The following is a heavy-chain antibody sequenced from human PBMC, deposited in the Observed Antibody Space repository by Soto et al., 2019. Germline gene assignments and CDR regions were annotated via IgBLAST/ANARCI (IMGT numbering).Heavy chain of an antibody. CDR3: AGDLRDGGYSLDY. V-gene: IGHV3-33*01. Sequence: QVQLVESGGGVVKPGRSLRLSCAASGFTFSSYGMHWVRQAPGKGLEWVAVIWYDGSNKYYADSVKGRFTISRDNSKNTLYLQMNSMRAEDTAVYYCAGDLRDGGYSLDYWGQGTLVTVSS. J-gene: IGHJ4*02. D-gene: IGHD5-12*01. CDR1: GFTFSSYG. CDR2: IWYDGSNK.